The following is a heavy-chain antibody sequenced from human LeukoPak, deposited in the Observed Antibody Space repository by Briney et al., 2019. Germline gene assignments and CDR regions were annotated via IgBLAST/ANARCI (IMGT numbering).Heavy chain of an antibody. CDR3: ALDEESGSPREDDY. J-gene: IGHJ4*02. Sequence: PVGSLRLSRAASVFTFTSHWITWVRQAPGQGLGWGANIKQDGSERDYVDSVQGRFTISRDNAKHSLYLQMNSQRAEDTTVYSCALDEESGSPREDDYCGQGTQVTVSS. CDR1: VFTFTSHW. V-gene: IGHV3-7*01. D-gene: IGHD1-26*01. CDR2: IKQDGSER.